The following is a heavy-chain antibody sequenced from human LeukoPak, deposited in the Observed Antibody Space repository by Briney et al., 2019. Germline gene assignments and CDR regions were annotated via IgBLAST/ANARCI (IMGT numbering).Heavy chain of an antibody. D-gene: IGHD3-22*01. CDR1: GLTFSDYY. V-gene: IGHV3-11*01. CDR3: ARDLSSGYNDRNYYYGMDV. Sequence: GGSLRLSCAASGLTFSDYYMSWIRQAPGKGLEWVSYISSSGSTIYYADSVKGRLTISRDNAKNSLYLQMNSLRAEDTAVYYCARDLSSGYNDRNYYYGMDVWGQGTTVTVSS. CDR2: ISSSGSTI. J-gene: IGHJ6*02.